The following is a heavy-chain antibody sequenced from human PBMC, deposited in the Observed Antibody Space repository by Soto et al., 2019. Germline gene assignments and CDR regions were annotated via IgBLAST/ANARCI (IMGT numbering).Heavy chain of an antibody. D-gene: IGHD2-15*01. Sequence: QLQLQESGPGLVKPSETLSLTCTVSGGSISSSSYYWGWIRQPPGKGLEWIGSIYYSGSTYYNPSLKSRVTISVDPPKNQFSLKLSSVTAADTAVYYCARLGYCSGGSCFWLWFDPWGQGTLVTVSS. CDR2: IYYSGST. CDR3: ARLGYCSGGSCFWLWFDP. J-gene: IGHJ5*02. V-gene: IGHV4-39*01. CDR1: GGSISSSSYY.